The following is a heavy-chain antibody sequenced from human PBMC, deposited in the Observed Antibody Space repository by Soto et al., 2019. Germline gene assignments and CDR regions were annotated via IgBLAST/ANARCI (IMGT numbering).Heavy chain of an antibody. D-gene: IGHD1-7*01. J-gene: IGHJ4*02. CDR3: VKLRLELLYLDS. CDR1: GFTFNRYG. Sequence: GGSLRLSCAASGFTFNRYGMGWVRQAPGKGLEWVSAISASGDNTYYADSVKGRFTISRDSSNNTLYLQMNSLRADDTALYYCVKLRLELLYLDSWGLGALVTVSS. CDR2: ISASGDNT. V-gene: IGHV3-23*01.